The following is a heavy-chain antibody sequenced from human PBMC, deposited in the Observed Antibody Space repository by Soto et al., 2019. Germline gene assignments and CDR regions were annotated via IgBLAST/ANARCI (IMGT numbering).Heavy chain of an antibody. Sequence: GASVKVSCKASGYTFTSFGINWVRQAPGQGFEWMGWISGYNGNTNYAQNLQDRVTMTRDTSTSTAYMELRSLRSDDTAVYYCARPTDFYYYAMDVWGQGTTVTVSS. CDR1: GYTFTSFG. CDR2: ISGYNGNT. J-gene: IGHJ6*02. V-gene: IGHV1-18*01. CDR3: ARPTDFYYYAMDV.